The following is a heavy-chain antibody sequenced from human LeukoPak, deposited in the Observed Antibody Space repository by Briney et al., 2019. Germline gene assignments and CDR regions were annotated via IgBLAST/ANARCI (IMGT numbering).Heavy chain of an antibody. D-gene: IGHD3-3*01. J-gene: IGHJ4*02. Sequence: SETPSLTCAVYGGSFSGYYWSWIRQPPGKGLEWIGEINHSGSTNYNPSLKSRVTISVDTSKNQFSLKLSSVTAADTAVYYCSTRGGFLEWLSPFDYWGQGTLVTVSS. CDR2: INHSGST. CDR3: STRGGFLEWLSPFDY. CDR1: GGSFSGYY. V-gene: IGHV4-34*01.